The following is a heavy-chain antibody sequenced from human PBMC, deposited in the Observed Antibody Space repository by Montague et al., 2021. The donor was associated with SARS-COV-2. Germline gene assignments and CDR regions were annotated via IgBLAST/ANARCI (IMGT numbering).Heavy chain of an antibody. V-gene: IGHV4-59*01. D-gene: IGHD3-22*01. CDR1: GGSINSYY. J-gene: IGHJ5*02. CDR2: NYYSGSN. CDR3: ARDHWDNYDSSGWRFDP. Sequence: SETLSLTCTVSGGSINSYYWRWFRQHPGKELVWCVYNYYSGSNNYNTSLHSRLTISLDKSKNQFSLQLSSVTAADTAVYYCARDHWDNYDSSGWRFDPWGQGTLVTVSS.